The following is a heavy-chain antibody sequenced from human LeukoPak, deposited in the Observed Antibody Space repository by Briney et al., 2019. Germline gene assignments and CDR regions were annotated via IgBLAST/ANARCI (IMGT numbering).Heavy chain of an antibody. CDR1: GGSFSDYY. J-gene: IGHJ6*03. V-gene: IGHV4-34*01. CDR2: INHSGST. D-gene: IGHD2-15*01. CDR3: ARVRWQPSPYYYYYMDV. Sequence: SETLSLTCAVYGGSFSDYYWSWIRQPPGKGLEWIGEINHSGSTNCNPSLKSRVTISVDTSKNQFSLKLSSVTAADTAVYYCARVRWQPSPYYYYYMDVWGKGTTVTVSS.